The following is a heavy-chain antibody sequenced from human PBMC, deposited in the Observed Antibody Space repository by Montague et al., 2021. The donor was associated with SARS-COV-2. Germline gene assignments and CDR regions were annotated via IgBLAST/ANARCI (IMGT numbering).Heavy chain of an antibody. D-gene: IGHD6-19*01. CDR1: GGSFSGYY. J-gene: IGHJ4*02. CDR2: INHSGST. Sequence: SETLSLTCAVYGGSFSGYYWSWIRQPPGKGLEWIGEINHSGSTNXNPSLKSRVTISVDTSKNQFSLKLNSVTAADAAVYYCARGSRQWLVRPPHYYYFDYWGQGTLVTVSS. V-gene: IGHV4-34*01. CDR3: ARGSRQWLVRPPHYYYFDY.